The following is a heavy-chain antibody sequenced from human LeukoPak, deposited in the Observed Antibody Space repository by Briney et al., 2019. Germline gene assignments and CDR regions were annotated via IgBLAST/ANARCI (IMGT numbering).Heavy chain of an antibody. CDR3: ARDPPAVSINTYA. Sequence: GGSLRLSCAASGFTVGNNYMLWVRQAPGKGLEWVSSIISHGETSYADSVKGRFTISGDNSKNTLYLQMNGLGVEDTAVYYCARDPPAVSINTYAWGQGTLVTVSS. J-gene: IGHJ4*02. CDR1: GFTVGNNY. CDR2: IISHGET. V-gene: IGHV3-66*01. D-gene: IGHD2-8*01.